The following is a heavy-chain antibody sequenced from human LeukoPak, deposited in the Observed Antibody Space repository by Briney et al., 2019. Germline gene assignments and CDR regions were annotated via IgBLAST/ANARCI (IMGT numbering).Heavy chain of an antibody. V-gene: IGHV4-59*12. CDR2: IYYSGTT. D-gene: IGHD1-20*01. CDR1: GGSITNYY. J-gene: IGHJ4*02. CDR3: ARARYNWSRPFDY. Sequence: SETLSLTCTVSGGSITNYYWSWIRQPPGKGLEWIGYIYYSGTTNYNPSLKSRVTISVDTSKNQFSLKLSSVTAADTAVYYCARARYNWSRPFDYWGQGTLVTVSS.